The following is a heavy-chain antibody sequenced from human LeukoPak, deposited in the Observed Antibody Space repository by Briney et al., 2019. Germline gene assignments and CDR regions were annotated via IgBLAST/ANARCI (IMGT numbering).Heavy chain of an antibody. D-gene: IGHD1-26*01. CDR1: GGSITSTNW. CDR3: TRESGPYCPFGY. CDR2: ISLTGRT. J-gene: IGHJ4*02. Sequence: SETLSLTCGVSGGSITSTNWWSWVRQPPGQGLEWFGEISLTGRTNYNPSLIGRVIMSLDESRNQLSLTLTSVTAADTAMYYCTRESGPYCPFGYWGQGTLVVVPS. V-gene: IGHV4-4*02.